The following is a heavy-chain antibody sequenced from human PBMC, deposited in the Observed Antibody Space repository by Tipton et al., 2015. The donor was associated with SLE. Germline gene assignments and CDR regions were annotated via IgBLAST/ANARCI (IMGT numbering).Heavy chain of an antibody. CDR3: ARPDYYGSGSNAFDI. V-gene: IGHV4-34*01. D-gene: IGHD3-10*01. CDR1: GGSFSGHY. Sequence: LRLSCAVYGGSFSGHYWSWIRQPPGKGLEWIGEINHSGGTNYNPSLKSRVTISVDKSKNQFSLKLSSVTAADTAVYYCARPDYYGSGSNAFDIWGQGTMVTVSS. CDR2: INHSGGT. J-gene: IGHJ3*02.